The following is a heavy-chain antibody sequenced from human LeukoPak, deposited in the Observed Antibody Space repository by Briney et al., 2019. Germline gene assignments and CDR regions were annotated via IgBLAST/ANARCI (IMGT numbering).Heavy chain of an antibody. CDR2: IIPIFGTT. CDR3: ARGDSYGYRYRFDY. V-gene: IGHV1-69*01. CDR1: GGTFNSYA. J-gene: IGHJ4*02. Sequence: GSSVKVSCKASGGTFNSYAISWVRQAPGQGLEWMGGIIPIFGTTNYAQKFQGRVTTTADESTSTAYMELSSLRSEDTAVYYCARGDSYGYRYRFDYWGQGTLVTVSS. D-gene: IGHD5-18*01.